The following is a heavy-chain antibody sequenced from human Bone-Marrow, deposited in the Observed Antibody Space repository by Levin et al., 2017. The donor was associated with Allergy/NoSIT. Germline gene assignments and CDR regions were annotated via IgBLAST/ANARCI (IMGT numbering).Heavy chain of an antibody. V-gene: IGHV3-7*01. J-gene: IGHJ4*02. D-gene: IGHD1-14*01. CDR2: IKGDGTIE. CDR3: VAQTTGCN. CDR1: GLSFSIHW. Sequence: GGSLRLSCVASGLSFSIHWMSWVRQAPGKGLEWLANIKGDGTIEDYADSVKGRFTISRDNGNKSVYLQMSSLRAEDTAVYYCVAQTTGCNWGPGTLVTVSS.